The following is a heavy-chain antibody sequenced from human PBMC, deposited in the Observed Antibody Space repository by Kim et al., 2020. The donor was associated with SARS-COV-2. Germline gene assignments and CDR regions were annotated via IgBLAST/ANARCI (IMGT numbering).Heavy chain of an antibody. Sequence: TKYSQKCQGRVTITRDTSANTASMDLRSLTFEDTAIYYCARDMNPTVYDYWGQGTLVTVSS. J-gene: IGHJ4*02. CDR2: T. V-gene: IGHV1-3*01. CDR3: ARDMNPTVYDY. D-gene: IGHD4-4*01.